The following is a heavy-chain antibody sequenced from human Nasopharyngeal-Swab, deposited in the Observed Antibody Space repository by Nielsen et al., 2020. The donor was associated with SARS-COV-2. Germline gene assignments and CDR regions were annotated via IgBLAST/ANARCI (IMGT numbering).Heavy chain of an antibody. D-gene: IGHD1-26*01. CDR2: ISSSSSYI. V-gene: IGHV3-21*01. Sequence: GGSLRLSCAASGFTFSSYSMNWVRQAPGKGLEWVSSISSSSSYIYYADSVKGRFTISRDNAKNSLYLQMNSLRAEDTAVYYCARDPERSYNHFYYMDVWGKGTTVTISS. CDR1: GFTFSSYS. J-gene: IGHJ6*03. CDR3: ARDPERSYNHFYYMDV.